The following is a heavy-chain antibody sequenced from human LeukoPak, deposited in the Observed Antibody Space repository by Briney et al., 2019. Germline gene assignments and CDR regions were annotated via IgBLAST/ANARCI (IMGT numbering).Heavy chain of an antibody. V-gene: IGHV4-59*08. CDR3: ARRRYYDGSGYLE. D-gene: IGHD3-22*01. Sequence: SETLSLTCTVSGGSISSYYWSWIRQPPGKGLEWIGYIYYSGSTNYNPSLKSRVTMSVDPSNNQFSLNLRSVTAADTAVYYCARRRYYDGSGYLEWGQGTLLSVSS. J-gene: IGHJ1*01. CDR2: IYYSGST. CDR1: GGSISSYY.